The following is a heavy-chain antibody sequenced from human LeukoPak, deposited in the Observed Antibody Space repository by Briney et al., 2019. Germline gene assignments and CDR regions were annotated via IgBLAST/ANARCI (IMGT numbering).Heavy chain of an antibody. CDR1: GGTFSSYA. Sequence: SVKVSCKASGGTFSSYAISWVRQAPGQGLEWMGRIIPILGIANYAQKFQGRVTITADKSTSTAYMELSSLISDDTAVYYCATAGTVEAAATRWFDPWGQGTLVTVSS. J-gene: IGHJ5*02. CDR3: ATAGTVEAAATRWFDP. D-gene: IGHD2-2*01. V-gene: IGHV1-69*04. CDR2: IIPILGIA.